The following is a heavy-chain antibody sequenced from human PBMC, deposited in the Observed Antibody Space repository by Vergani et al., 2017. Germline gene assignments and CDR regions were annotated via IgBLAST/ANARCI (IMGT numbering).Heavy chain of an antibody. CDR3: ARHTTYTDS. J-gene: IGHJ4*02. CDR2: IYPADSDT. D-gene: IGHD1-1*01. V-gene: IGHV5-51*01. CDR1: EYSFGNYW. Sequence: EVELVQSGPEMRQPGESLNISCKGSEYSFGNYWIGWVRQMPGKGLEWMGIIYPADSDTRYSPSFQGQVTISADKSISTAFLQWDSLKASDTALYYCARHTTYTDSWGQGTLVTVSS.